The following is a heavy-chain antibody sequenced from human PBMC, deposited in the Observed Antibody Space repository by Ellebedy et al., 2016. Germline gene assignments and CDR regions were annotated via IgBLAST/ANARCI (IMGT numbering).Heavy chain of an antibody. CDR3: ARALTVTVGAGWYFDL. D-gene: IGHD4-17*01. Sequence: SETLSLXXSVSGGSVSSYYWSWIRQSPEKGLEWIGYIHFSGNSNHNPFLKSRVTMSVDTPRKHFSLTLTSVTTADTAVYYCARALTVTVGAGWYFDLWGRGTLVTVSS. V-gene: IGHV4-59*02. CDR2: IHFSGNS. CDR1: GGSVSSYY. J-gene: IGHJ2*01.